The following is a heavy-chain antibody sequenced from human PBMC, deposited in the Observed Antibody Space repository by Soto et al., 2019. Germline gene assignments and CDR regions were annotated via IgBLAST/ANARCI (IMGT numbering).Heavy chain of an antibody. V-gene: IGHV1-18*01. Sequence: QVQLVQSGAEVKKPGASVKVSCKASGYTFSSHGITWLRQAPGQGLEWMGWISASNGDTNYAQRLQGRVTVTTDTSTTTSYLELRSLRSEDTAVYYCARMVRGSNIDYYYYMDVWGKGITVTVSS. D-gene: IGHD3-10*01. CDR3: ARMVRGSNIDYYYYMDV. CDR2: ISASNGDT. CDR1: GYTFSSHG. J-gene: IGHJ6*03.